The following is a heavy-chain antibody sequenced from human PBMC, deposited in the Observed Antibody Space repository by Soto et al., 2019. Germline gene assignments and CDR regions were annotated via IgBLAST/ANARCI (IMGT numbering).Heavy chain of an antibody. J-gene: IGHJ4*02. CDR1: GDSISSGDYY. Sequence: QVQLRESGPGLVKPSQTLSLTCTVSGDSISSGDYYWSWIRQPPGKGLEWIGCIYYSGNTYYNTSLTRRVRISIDTSKTQFSLQLSSVTVTDAAVYYCARAIKRYSSPPDPLEYWGLGTLVTVSS. CDR3: ARAIKRYSSPPDPLEY. V-gene: IGHV4-30-4*01. D-gene: IGHD6-13*01. CDR2: IYYSGNT.